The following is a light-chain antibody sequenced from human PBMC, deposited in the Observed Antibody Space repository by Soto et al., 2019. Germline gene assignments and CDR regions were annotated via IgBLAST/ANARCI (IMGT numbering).Light chain of an antibody. CDR3: QQRSN. Sequence: DIVLTQSPCTLSLSPGESATLSCTASHSFSICLPCYHQKPGQAPRLLTYNASSRATGIPARFSGSGSVTDFTRTISSHDPEYFSVYYCQQRSNFGQGTRLEVK. V-gene: IGKV3-11*01. CDR2: NAS. J-gene: IGKJ5*01. CDR1: HSFSIC.